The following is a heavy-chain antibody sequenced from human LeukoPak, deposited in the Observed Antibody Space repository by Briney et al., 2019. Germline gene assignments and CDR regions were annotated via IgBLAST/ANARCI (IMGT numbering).Heavy chain of an antibody. CDR2: INHSGST. D-gene: IGHD2-15*01. CDR3: ARRKVVGYYYYYYMDV. V-gene: IGHV4-34*01. J-gene: IGHJ6*03. Sequence: TSETLSLTCAVYGGSFSGYYWSWIRQPPGKGLEWIGEINHSGSTNYNPSLKSRVTISVDTSKNQFSLKLSSVTAADTAVYYCARRKVVGYYYYYYMDVWGKGTTVTVSS. CDR1: GGSFSGYY.